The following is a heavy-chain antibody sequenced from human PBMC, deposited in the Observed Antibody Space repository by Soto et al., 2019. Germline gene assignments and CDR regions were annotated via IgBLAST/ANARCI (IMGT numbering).Heavy chain of an antibody. J-gene: IGHJ4*02. CDR3: VRDSHGDY. CDR1: GFTSSNYW. CDR2: IDHDGPT. V-gene: IGHV3-74*01. Sequence: EVQLVESGGGRVQPGGSLRLSCAVSGFTSSNYWMHVVRQAPGKGLEWVSRIDHDGPTDYADSVRGRFTISRDNAENTLYLQMNSLRPEDTAVYYCVRDSHGDYWGQGTLVTVSS.